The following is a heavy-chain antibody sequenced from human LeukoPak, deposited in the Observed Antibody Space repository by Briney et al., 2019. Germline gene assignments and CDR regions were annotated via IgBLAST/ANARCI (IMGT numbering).Heavy chain of an antibody. D-gene: IGHD6-13*01. J-gene: IGHJ4*02. CDR2: ISSGSVNT. V-gene: IGHV3-23*01. CDR3: AKAGGGIIAPGSRYIDF. CDR1: GFTFSDSA. Sequence: GGSLRLSCAASGFTFSDSAMNWVRQAPGKGLEWVTAISSGSVNTYYVDSVEGRFTISRVNSKNTLYLQLNSLRAEDTAVYYCAKAGGGIIAPGSRYIDFWGQGTLVTVSS.